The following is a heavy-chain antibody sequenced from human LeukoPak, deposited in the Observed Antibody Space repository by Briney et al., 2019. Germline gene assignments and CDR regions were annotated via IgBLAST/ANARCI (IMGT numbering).Heavy chain of an antibody. CDR3: ARYLPFDY. CDR1: GFTFSSYS. Sequence: SGGSLRLSCAASGFTFSSYSMNWVRQAPGKGLEWVSSITSSSSYIYYADSVKGRFTISRDNSKNTLYLQMNSLRAEDTAVYYCARYLPFDYWGQGTLVTVSS. V-gene: IGHV3-21*01. J-gene: IGHJ4*02. CDR2: ITSSSSYI. D-gene: IGHD3-9*01.